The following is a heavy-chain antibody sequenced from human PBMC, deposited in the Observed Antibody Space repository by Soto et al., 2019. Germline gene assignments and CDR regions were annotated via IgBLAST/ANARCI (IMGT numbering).Heavy chain of an antibody. CDR1: GVTFSSYW. CDR3: ARHRGPPVTEVVFFDD. CDR2: IKQDGSEK. D-gene: IGHD2-21*02. V-gene: IGHV3-7*01. Sequence: GGSLGLSCAASGVTFSSYWMSWVGQAPGKGLEWVANIKQDGSEKYYVDSVKGRFTISRDNAKNSLYLQMNSLRVEDTAVYYCARHRGPPVTEVVFFDDWGQGAMVTVSS. J-gene: IGHJ4*01.